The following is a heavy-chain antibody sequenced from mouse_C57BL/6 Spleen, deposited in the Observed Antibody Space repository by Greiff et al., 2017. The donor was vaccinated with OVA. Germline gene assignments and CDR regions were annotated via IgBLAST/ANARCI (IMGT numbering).Heavy chain of an antibody. V-gene: IGHV14-2*01. J-gene: IGHJ2*01. CDR3: ARDGYYEY. CDR2: IDPEDGDT. D-gene: IGHD2-3*01. Sequence: EVQLQQSGAELVKPGASVKLSCTASGFNIKDYYMHWVKQRTEQGLEWIGRIDPEDGDTTYAPKFQGKATITADTSSNTAYLQLSSLTSEDTAVYYCARDGYYEYWGQGTTLTVSS. CDR1: GFNIKDYY.